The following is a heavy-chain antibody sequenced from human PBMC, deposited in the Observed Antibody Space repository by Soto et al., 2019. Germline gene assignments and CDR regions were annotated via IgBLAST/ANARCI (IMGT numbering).Heavy chain of an antibody. CDR1: GFTFSSYS. CDR3: ARGDILTGYYTDDY. J-gene: IGHJ4*02. Sequence: GGSLRLSCAASGFTFSSYSMNWVRQAPGKGLEWVSSISSSSSYIYYADSVKGRFTISRDNAKNSLYLQMNSLRAEDTAVYYCARGDILTGYYTDDYWGQGTLVTVSS. V-gene: IGHV3-21*01. D-gene: IGHD3-9*01. CDR2: ISSSSSYI.